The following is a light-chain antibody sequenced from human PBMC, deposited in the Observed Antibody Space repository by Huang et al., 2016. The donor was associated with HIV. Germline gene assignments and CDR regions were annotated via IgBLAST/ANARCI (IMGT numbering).Light chain of an antibody. V-gene: IGKV1-27*01. Sequence: DIQMTQSPSSLSAFVAERVTITCRASRGISNYLAWYQQKPGEVPKLLIYAASTLQSGVSSRCSGGGSGTDFTLTISSLQPEDVATYYCQKYDSAPLTFGGGTKVEIK. J-gene: IGKJ4*01. CDR1: RGISNY. CDR2: AAS. CDR3: QKYDSAPLT.